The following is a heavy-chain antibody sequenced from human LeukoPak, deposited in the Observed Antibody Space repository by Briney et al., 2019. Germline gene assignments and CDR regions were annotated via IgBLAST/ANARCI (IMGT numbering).Heavy chain of an antibody. D-gene: IGHD3-22*01. CDR1: GGTFSSYA. CDR3: ARASSWYDSSGYVYYYYGMDV. V-gene: IGHV1-69*13. J-gene: IGHJ6*02. CDR2: IIPIFGTA. Sequence: SVKVSCKASGGTFSSYAISWVRQAPGQGLGWMGGIIPIFGTANYAQKFQGRVTITADESTSTAYMELSSLRSEDTAVYYCARASSWYDSSGYVYYYYGMDVWGQGTTVTVSS.